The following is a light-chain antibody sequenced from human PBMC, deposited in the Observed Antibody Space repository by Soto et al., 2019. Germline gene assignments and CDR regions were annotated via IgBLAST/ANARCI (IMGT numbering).Light chain of an antibody. CDR3: QSYDSNLSGSEV. Sequence: QYVLTQPPSGCGAPGQRVTISCTGSSSNIGAGHDVHWYQHLPGTAPKLLIYGNGNRPSGVPDRFSGSKSGTSASLAITGLQAEDEADYYCQSYDSNLSGSEVFGTGTKVTVL. CDR1: SSNIGAGHD. CDR2: GNG. J-gene: IGLJ1*01. V-gene: IGLV1-40*01.